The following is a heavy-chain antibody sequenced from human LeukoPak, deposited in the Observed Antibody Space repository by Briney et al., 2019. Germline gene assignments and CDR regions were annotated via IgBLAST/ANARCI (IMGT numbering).Heavy chain of an antibody. CDR2: IYYSGST. CDR1: GGSSRSSSYY. V-gene: IGHV4-39*07. D-gene: IGHD1-26*01. CDR3: ARGPVGASPAFDI. J-gene: IGHJ3*02. Sequence: SETLSLTCTVSGGSSRSSSYYWGWIRQTPGKGLEWIGCIYYSGSTYYNPSLKSRVTISVDKSKNQFSLKLSSVTAADTAVYYCARGPVGASPAFDIWGQGTMVTVSS.